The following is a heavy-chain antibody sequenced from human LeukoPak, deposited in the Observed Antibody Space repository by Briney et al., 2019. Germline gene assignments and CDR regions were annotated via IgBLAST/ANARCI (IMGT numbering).Heavy chain of an antibody. D-gene: IGHD2-15*01. CDR2: IKKTGSET. CDR1: GFTFSSHA. V-gene: IGHV3-7*01. J-gene: IGHJ4*02. Sequence: GGSLRLSCVVSGFTFSSHAMSWVRQAPGKGLEWVAYIKKTGSETYYVDSVKGRFTITRDNARNSLFLQMNSLRAEDTAVYYCAREDGYCSGGNCYSYFDSWGQGALVTVSS. CDR3: AREDGYCSGGNCYSYFDS.